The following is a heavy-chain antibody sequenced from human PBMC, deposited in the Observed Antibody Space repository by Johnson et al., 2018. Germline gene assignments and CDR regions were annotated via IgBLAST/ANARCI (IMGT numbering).Heavy chain of an antibody. Sequence: QVQLVQSGAEVKKPGASVKVSCKASGYTLTSYDINWVRQATGQGLEWVGWMNPNSGHTGDAQKFQGRVTMTRNTSISTAYMELSSLKSEDTAVYYCAREGYGDKDAFDIWGQGTMVTVSS. CDR1: GYTLTSYD. CDR2: MNPNSGHT. V-gene: IGHV1-8*01. D-gene: IGHD4-17*01. CDR3: AREGYGDKDAFDI. J-gene: IGHJ3*02.